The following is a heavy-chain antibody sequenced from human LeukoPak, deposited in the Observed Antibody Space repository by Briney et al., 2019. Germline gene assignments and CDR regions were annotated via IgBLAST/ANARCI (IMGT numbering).Heavy chain of an antibody. Sequence: GGSLRLSCAASGFTFSSYAISGVGQAPGRGLDWVSAISGSGGSTYYADSVKGRFTISRDNSKNTLYLQMNSLRAEDTAVYYCAKGSGSYARGWYFDYWGQGTLVTVSS. J-gene: IGHJ4*02. CDR3: AKGSGSYARGWYFDY. V-gene: IGHV3-23*01. D-gene: IGHD1-26*01. CDR1: GFTFSSYA. CDR2: ISGSGGST.